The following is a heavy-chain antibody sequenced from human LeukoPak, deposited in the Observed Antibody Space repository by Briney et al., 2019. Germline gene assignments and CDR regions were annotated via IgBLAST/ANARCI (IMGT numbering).Heavy chain of an antibody. Sequence: GGSLRLPCAASGFTFSSYWMDWVRQAPGEGLVWVSRINSDGSSTSYADSVKGRFTISRDNAKNTLYLQMNSLRAEDTAVYYCARAGYYYDSSGYYFYWGQGTLVTVSS. D-gene: IGHD3-22*01. CDR1: GFTFSSYW. J-gene: IGHJ4*02. CDR3: ARAGYYYDSSGYYFY. V-gene: IGHV3-74*01. CDR2: INSDGSST.